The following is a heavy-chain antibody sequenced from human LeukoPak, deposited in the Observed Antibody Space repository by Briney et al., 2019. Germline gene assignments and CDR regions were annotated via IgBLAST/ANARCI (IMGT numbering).Heavy chain of an antibody. CDR3: AKDQYYDFWSGYDY. V-gene: IGHV3-23*01. J-gene: IGHJ4*02. CDR2: ISGSGGST. CDR1: GFTFSSYA. D-gene: IGHD3-3*01. Sequence: GSLRLSCAASGFTFSSYAMSWVRQAPGKGLEWVSAISGSGGSTYYADSVKGRFTISRDNSKNTLYLQMNSLRAEDTAVYYCAKDQYYDFWSGYDYWGQGTLVTVSS.